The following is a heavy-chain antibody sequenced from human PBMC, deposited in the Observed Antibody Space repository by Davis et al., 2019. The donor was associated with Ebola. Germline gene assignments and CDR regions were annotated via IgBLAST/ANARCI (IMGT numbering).Heavy chain of an antibody. CDR1: GFTFSSYA. D-gene: IGHD2-2*01. V-gene: IGHV3-48*02. CDR2: ISSSSSTI. CDR3: ARAGGIVVVPAAISYYYGMDV. Sequence: GGSLRLSCAASGFTFSSYAMHWVRQAPGKGLEWVSYISSSSSTIYYADSVKGRFTISRDNAKNSLYLQMNSLRDEDTAVYYCARAGGIVVVPAAISYYYGMDVWGQGTTVTVSS. J-gene: IGHJ6*02.